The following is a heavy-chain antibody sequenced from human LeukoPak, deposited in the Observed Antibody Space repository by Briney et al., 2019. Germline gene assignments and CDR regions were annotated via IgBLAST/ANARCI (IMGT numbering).Heavy chain of an antibody. CDR2: IYYSGST. CDR3: ARSHYDFWSGYHAPPYFDY. D-gene: IGHD3-3*01. Sequence: SETLSLTCTVSGGSISSSSYYWGWIRQPPGKGLEWIGSIYYSGSTYYNPSLKSRVTISVDTSKNQFSLKLSSVTAADTAVYYCARSHYDFWSGYHAPPYFDYWGQGTLVTVSS. CDR1: GGSISSSSYY. J-gene: IGHJ4*02. V-gene: IGHV4-39*01.